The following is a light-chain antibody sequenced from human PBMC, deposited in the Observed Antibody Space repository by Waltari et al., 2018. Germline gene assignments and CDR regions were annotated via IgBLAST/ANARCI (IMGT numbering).Light chain of an antibody. V-gene: IGLV2-14*01. CDR3: SSYTSSSPYV. Sequence: QSALTQPASVSGSPGQSITISCTGTSSDVGGYNYVSWYQPHPGKAPKLMIYDVSKRPSGVSNRFSGSKSGNMASLTISGLQAEDEADYYCSSYTSSSPYVFGTGTKVTVL. CDR2: DVS. CDR1: SSDVGGYNY. J-gene: IGLJ1*01.